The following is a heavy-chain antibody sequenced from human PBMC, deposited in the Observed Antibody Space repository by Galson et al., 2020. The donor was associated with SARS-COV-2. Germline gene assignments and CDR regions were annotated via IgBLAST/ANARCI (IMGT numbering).Heavy chain of an antibody. Sequence: WVRQAPGHGLEWMAWISAYSGNTEYAQNFQGRVTMTTDTPTGTAYMELRSLTSDDTAIYYCARTDAFWNYGDYWGQGTLVTVSS. CDR2: ISAYSGNT. V-gene: IGHV1-18*01. D-gene: IGHD1-7*01. J-gene: IGHJ4*02. CDR3: ARTDAFWNYGDY.